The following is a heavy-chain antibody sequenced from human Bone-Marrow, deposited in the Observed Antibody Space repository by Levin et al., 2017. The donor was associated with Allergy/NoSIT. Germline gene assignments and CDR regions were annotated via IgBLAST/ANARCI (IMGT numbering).Heavy chain of an antibody. D-gene: IGHD1-14*01. J-gene: IGHJ6*02. CDR3: TIEGISEIRYYYNGMDV. V-gene: IGHV3-15*01. CDR1: GITFTNAW. Sequence: GGSLRLSCAASGITFTNAWMTWVRQVPGKGLEWVGRIKSKVNGGAADYAAPVKGRFTISRDDSKDTVYLQMNSLKTEDTAVYYCTIEGISEIRYYYNGMDVWGQGTTVTVSS. CDR2: IKSKVNGGAA.